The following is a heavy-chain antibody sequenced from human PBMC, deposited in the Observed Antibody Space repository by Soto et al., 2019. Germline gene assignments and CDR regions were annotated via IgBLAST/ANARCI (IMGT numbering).Heavy chain of an antibody. CDR1: GFTFSSYG. V-gene: IGHV3-30*18. Sequence: GGSLRLSCAASGFTFSSYGMHWVRQAPGKGLEWVAVISYDGSNKYYADSVKGRFTISRDNSKNTLYLQMNSLRAEDTAVYYCAKSRNIWFGEPLDNWGQGTLVTVSS. CDR2: ISYDGSNK. CDR3: AKSRNIWFGEPLDN. J-gene: IGHJ4*02. D-gene: IGHD3-10*01.